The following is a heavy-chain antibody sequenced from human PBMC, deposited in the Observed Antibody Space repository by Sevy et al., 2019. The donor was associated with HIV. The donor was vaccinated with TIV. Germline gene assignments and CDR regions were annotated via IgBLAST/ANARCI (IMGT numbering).Heavy chain of an antibody. V-gene: IGHV3-23*01. CDR2: VSVRSGST. J-gene: IGHJ4*02. D-gene: IGHD4-17*01. CDR1: GFTFTNYA. Sequence: GGSLRLSCAASGFTFTNYAMSWVRQAPGKGLEWVSGVSVRSGSTYSADSVKGRFTISRDNSKNTLYLHMNSLRAEDTAVYYCARDLPPSATTVPHFDYWGRGTLVTVSS. CDR3: ARDLPPSATTVPHFDY.